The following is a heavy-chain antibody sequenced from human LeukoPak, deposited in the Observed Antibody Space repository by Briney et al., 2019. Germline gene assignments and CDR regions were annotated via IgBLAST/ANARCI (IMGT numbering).Heavy chain of an antibody. CDR2: IYYSGST. Sequence: SETLSLTCTVSGGSISSSSYYWGWIRQPPGKGLEWIGSIYYSGSTYYNPSLKSRVTISVDTSKNQFSLKLSSVTAADTAVYYCARRSWLQLWLEDYWGQGTLATVSS. CDR1: GGSISSSSYY. D-gene: IGHD5-18*01. J-gene: IGHJ4*02. CDR3: ARRSWLQLWLEDY. V-gene: IGHV4-39*01.